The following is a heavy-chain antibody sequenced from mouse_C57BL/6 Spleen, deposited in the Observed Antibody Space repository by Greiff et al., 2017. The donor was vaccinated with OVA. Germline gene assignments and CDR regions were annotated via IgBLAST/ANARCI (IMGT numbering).Heavy chain of an antibody. Sequence: DVKLQESGGGLVQPGGSMKLSCVASGFTFCNYWMNWVRQSPEKGLEWVAQIRLKSDNYATHYAESVKGRFTISRDDSKSSVYLQMNNLRAEDTGIYYCALLGAMDYWGQGTSVTVSS. CDR3: ALLGAMDY. J-gene: IGHJ4*01. CDR2: IRLKSDNYAT. V-gene: IGHV6-3*01. D-gene: IGHD2-10*01. CDR1: GFTFCNYW.